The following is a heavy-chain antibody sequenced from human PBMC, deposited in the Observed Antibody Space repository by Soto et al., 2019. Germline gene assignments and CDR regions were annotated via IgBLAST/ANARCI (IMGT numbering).Heavy chain of an antibody. CDR2: INADNGNT. CDR3: ARALYYYGSGRQRYYYYGMDV. J-gene: IGHJ6*02. V-gene: IGHV1-3*01. Sequence: ASVKVSCKASGYTFTSYPIHWVRQAPGQRLEWMGWINADNGNTKYSQKFQGRVTMTRDTSTSTVYMELSSLRSEDTAVYYCARALYYYGSGRQRYYYYGMDVWGQGTTVTVSS. D-gene: IGHD3-10*01. CDR1: GYTFTSYP.